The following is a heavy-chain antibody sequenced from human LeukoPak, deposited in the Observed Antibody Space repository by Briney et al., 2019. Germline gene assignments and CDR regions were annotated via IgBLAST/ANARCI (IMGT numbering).Heavy chain of an antibody. V-gene: IGHV3-74*01. D-gene: IGHD4-17*01. CDR3: ARGRRHDYVDP. J-gene: IGHJ5*02. CDR1: GFTFSSYW. CDR2: INSDGSST. Sequence: SGGSLRLSCAASGFTFSSYWMHWVRQAPGKGLVWVSRINSDGSSTSYADSVKGRFTISRDNAKNTLYLQMNSLRAEDTAVYYCARGRRHDYVDPWGQGTLVTVSS.